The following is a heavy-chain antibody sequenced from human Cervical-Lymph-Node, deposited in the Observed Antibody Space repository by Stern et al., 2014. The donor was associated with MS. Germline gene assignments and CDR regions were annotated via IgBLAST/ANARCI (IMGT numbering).Heavy chain of an antibody. CDR2: ISSSSSTI. CDR3: ARDKVGARGIVWFDP. Sequence: EVQLVESGGGLVQPGGSLRLSCAASGFTFSSYSMNWVRPAPGKGLEWVSYISSSSSTIYYADSVKGRFTISRDNAKNSLYLQMNSLRDEDTAVYYCARDKVGARGIVWFDPWGQGTLVTVSS. V-gene: IGHV3-48*02. CDR1: GFTFSSYS. D-gene: IGHD1-26*01. J-gene: IGHJ5*02.